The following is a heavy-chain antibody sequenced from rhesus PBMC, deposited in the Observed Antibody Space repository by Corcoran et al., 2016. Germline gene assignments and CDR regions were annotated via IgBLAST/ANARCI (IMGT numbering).Heavy chain of an antibody. V-gene: IGHV1-111*02. Sequence: EVQLVQSGAEVKKPGATVKISCKASGYPFTDHYLNWVRQAHGKGLEWLGGVEPEDGEADYAQKFQDRVTITADIPTDTADMELSSLRSEDTAVYYCARSDYWSDYRPDYWGQGVLVTVSS. J-gene: IGHJ4*01. CDR2: VEPEDGEA. D-gene: IGHD3-22*01. CDR3: ARSDYWSDYRPDY. CDR1: GYPFTDHY.